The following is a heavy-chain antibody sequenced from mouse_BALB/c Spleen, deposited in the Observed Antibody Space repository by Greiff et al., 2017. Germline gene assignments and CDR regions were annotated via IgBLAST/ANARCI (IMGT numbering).Heavy chain of an antibody. Sequence: EVQLVQSGGDLVKPGGSLTLSCAASGFTFSSYGMSWVRQTPDKRLEWVATISSGGSYTYYPDRVKGRFTITRDNAKNTLYLQMSSLKSEDTAMYYCARSGSGLYYAMDYWGQGTSVTVSS. CDR3: ARSGSGLYYAMDY. CDR1: GFTFSSYG. D-gene: IGHD1-1*01. J-gene: IGHJ4*01. CDR2: ISSGGSYT. V-gene: IGHV5-6*01.